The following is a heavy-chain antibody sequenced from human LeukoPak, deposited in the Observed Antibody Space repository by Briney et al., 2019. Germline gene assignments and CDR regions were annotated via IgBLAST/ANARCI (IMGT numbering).Heavy chain of an antibody. J-gene: IGHJ3*02. Sequence: PGGSLRLSCAASGFTFNSYGMHWVRQAPGKGLEWVAFIRYDGSKSYFADSVKGRFALSRDNSKNTLYLQMSSLRPEDTAVYFCAKDEGSGSYFAFDIWGQGTMVTVSS. CDR1: GFTFNSYG. CDR2: IRYDGSKS. CDR3: AKDEGSGSYFAFDI. D-gene: IGHD1-26*01. V-gene: IGHV3-30*02.